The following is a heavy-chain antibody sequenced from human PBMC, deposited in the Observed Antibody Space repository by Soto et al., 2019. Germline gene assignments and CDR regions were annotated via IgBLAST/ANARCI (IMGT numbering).Heavy chain of an antibody. CDR3: ARGSNWFDP. J-gene: IGHJ5*02. CDR2: IYYSGST. Sequence: PSETLSLTCTVSGGSISSYYWSWIRQPPGKGLEWIGYIYYSGSTNYNPSLKSRVTISVDTSKNQFSLKLSSVTAADTAVYYCARGSNWFDPWGQGTLVTVSS. V-gene: IGHV4-59*01. CDR1: GGSISSYY.